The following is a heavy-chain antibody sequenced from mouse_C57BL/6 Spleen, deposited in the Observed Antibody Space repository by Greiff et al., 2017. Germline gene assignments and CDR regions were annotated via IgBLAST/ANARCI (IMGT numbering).Heavy chain of an antibody. Sequence: QVQLQQSGAELVKPGASVKISCKASGYAFSSYWMNWVKQRPGKGLEWIGQIYPGDGDTNYNGKFKGKATLTADKSSSTAYMQLSSLTSEDSAVYFCARSYYDYDPAWFAYWGQGTLVTVSA. D-gene: IGHD2-4*01. J-gene: IGHJ3*01. CDR3: ARSYYDYDPAWFAY. CDR2: IYPGDGDT. V-gene: IGHV1-80*01. CDR1: GYAFSSYW.